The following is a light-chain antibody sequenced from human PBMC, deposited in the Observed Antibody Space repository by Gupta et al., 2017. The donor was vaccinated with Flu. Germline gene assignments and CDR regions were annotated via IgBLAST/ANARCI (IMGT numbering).Light chain of an antibody. CDR2: EVT. Sequence: SVTISCTGASSDVGRYNFVSWYQEHPDKAPKLRIYEVTKRPSGVPDRFSGSKSGNTASLTVSGLQAEDEADYYCSSYAGGNTFVFGTGTRVTVL. CDR1: SSDVGRYNF. V-gene: IGLV2-8*01. CDR3: SSYAGGNTFV. J-gene: IGLJ1*01.